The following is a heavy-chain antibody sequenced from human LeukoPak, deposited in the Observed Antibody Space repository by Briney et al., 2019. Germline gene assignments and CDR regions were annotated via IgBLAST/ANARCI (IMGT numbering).Heavy chain of an antibody. V-gene: IGHV3-7*01. CDR2: IKQDGSEQ. Sequence: GGSLRLSCAASAFSFSSYWMSWVRQAPGKGLEWVANIKQDGSEQNYVDSVKGRFTISRDNTKNSLYLQMNSLRAEDTAVYYCASTNSLDYWGQGTLVTVSS. CDR3: ASTNSLDY. J-gene: IGHJ4*02. CDR1: AFSFSSYW. D-gene: IGHD2-2*01.